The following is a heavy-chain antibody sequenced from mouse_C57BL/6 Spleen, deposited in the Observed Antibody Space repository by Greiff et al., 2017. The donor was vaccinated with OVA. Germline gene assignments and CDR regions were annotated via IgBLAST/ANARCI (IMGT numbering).Heavy chain of an antibody. CDR1: GYTFTDYY. Sequence: VQLQQSGPELVKPGASVKISCKASGYTFTDYYMNWVKQSHGKSLEWIGDINPNNGGTSYNQKFKGKATLTVDKSSSTAYMELRSLTSEDSAVYYCARGGPLSSYAMDDWGQGTSVTVSS. V-gene: IGHV1-26*01. CDR2: INPNNGGT. CDR3: ARGGPLSSYAMDD. J-gene: IGHJ4*01. D-gene: IGHD1-1*01.